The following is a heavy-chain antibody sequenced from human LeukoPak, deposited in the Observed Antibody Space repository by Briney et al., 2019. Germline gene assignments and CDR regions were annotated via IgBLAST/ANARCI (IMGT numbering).Heavy chain of an antibody. CDR3: AKDLGDSSGPSDY. CDR1: GFTFSSNG. CDR2: INNDGSNT. D-gene: IGHD3-22*01. V-gene: IGHV3-74*01. J-gene: IGHJ4*02. Sequence: GGSLRLSCAASGFTFSSNGMNWVRQAPGKGLEWVSRINNDGSNTIYADSVKGRFTVSRDNAKNTLYLQMNSLRAEDTALYYCAKDLGDSSGPSDYWGQGTLVTVSS.